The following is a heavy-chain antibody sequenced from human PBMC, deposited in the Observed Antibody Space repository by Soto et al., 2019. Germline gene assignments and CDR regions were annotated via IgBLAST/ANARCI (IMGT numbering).Heavy chain of an antibody. J-gene: IGHJ3*02. Sequence: QVQLVESGGGVVQSGGYLKLSCAASGFAFDAYNIHWVRQAPGKGLERVAFVWYDGSNEYYSDAVKGRFTVSRDNSKNSLYLELKSLRAEDTAVYYCARDLYKSGWTGTFDIWGQGTRVTVSS. CDR3: ARDLYKSGWTGTFDI. CDR2: VWYDGSNE. V-gene: IGHV3-33*01. CDR1: GFAFDAYN. D-gene: IGHD6-19*01.